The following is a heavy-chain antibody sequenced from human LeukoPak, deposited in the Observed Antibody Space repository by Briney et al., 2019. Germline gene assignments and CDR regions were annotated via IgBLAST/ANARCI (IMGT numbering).Heavy chain of an antibody. J-gene: IGHJ4*02. CDR3: ARDDSSGYYAYYFDY. D-gene: IGHD3-22*01. CDR1: GFNFRAYW. V-gene: IGHV3-30*19. CDR2: ISYDGSNK. Sequence: GGSLRLSCTTSGFNFRAYWMAWVRQAPGKGLEWVAVISYDGSNKYYADSVKGRFTISRDNSKNTLYLQMNSLRAEDTAVYYCARDDSSGYYAYYFDYWGQGTLVTVSS.